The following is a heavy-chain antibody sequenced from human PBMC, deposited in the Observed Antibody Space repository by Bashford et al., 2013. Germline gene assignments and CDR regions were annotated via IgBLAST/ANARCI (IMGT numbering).Heavy chain of an antibody. J-gene: IGHJ5*01. CDR3: AGDMTYNWYYY. CDR2: IHYSGST. Sequence: SETLSLTCTVSGGSITNYYWSWMRQAPGKGLEWIGNIHYSGSTNYNPSLKSRVNHISRHVQEPLLSEPELCKTSTDTAVYYCAGDMTYNWYYYWGQGTLGTPSP. CDR1: GGSITNYY. V-gene: IGHV4-59*08.